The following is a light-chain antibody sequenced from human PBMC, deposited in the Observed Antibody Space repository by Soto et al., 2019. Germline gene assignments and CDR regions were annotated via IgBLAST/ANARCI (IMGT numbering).Light chain of an antibody. CDR2: AAS. CDR3: QQSFSMPFT. Sequence: IQMTQSPSSLSASIGDRVTITCRASQSITTYLNWYQQKPGKAPKLLIYAASSLQSGVPSRFSGSGSGTDFSLTISSLQPEDFATYHCQQSFSMPFTFGPGTKVDIK. J-gene: IGKJ3*01. CDR1: QSITTY. V-gene: IGKV1-39*01.